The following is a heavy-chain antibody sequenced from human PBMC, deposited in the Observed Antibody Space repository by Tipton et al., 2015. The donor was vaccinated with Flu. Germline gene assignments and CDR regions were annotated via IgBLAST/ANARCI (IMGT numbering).Heavy chain of an antibody. J-gene: IGHJ4*02. CDR3: AGGSGWLITD. CDR1: GFRFNTFW. D-gene: IGHD6-19*01. CDR2: IKQDASEK. Sequence: SLRLSCAASGFRFNTFWMNWVRQAPGKGLEWVDIIKQDASEKLYVDSVEGRFTISRDNAKNSLSLQMDSLRGDDTAVYYCAGGSGWLITDWGQGTLVTVSS. V-gene: IGHV3-7*01.